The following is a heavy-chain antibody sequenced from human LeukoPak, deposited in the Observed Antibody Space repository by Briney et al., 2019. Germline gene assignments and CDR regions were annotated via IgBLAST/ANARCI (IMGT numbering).Heavy chain of an antibody. CDR3: ARVVDTHFDY. CDR1: GFILSTYW. D-gene: IGHD5-18*01. V-gene: IGHV3-74*03. Sequence: GGSLRLSCAASGFILSTYWMHWVRQAPGKGLVWVSRISSDGSDTTYADSAKGRFTISRDNAKNTLYLQMNSLRAEDTAVYYCARVVDTHFDYWGQGTLVTVSS. J-gene: IGHJ4*02. CDR2: ISSDGSDT.